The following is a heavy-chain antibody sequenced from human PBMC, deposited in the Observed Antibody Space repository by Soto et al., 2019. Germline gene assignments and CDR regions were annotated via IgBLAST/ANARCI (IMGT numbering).Heavy chain of an antibody. V-gene: IGHV4-30-2*01. D-gene: IGHD2-2*01. CDR2: FYHSGST. J-gene: IGHJ4*02. Sequence: PSETLSLTCAVSGDSISSGGYSWCWIRQPPGRGLEWIGYFYHSGSTYYNPSLKSLVTISVDRSKNQFSLKLSSVTAADTAVYYCARVAAAKRQFDYWGQGTLVTVYS. CDR1: GDSISSGGYS. CDR3: ARVAAAKRQFDY.